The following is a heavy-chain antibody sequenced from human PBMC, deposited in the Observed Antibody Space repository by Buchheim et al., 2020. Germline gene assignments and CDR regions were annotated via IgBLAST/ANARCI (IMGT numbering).Heavy chain of an antibody. CDR3: ARGSPRAAAGTGGNPNWYFDL. CDR2: IKQDGSEK. CDR1: GFTFSSYW. Sequence: EVQLVESGGGLVQPGGSLRLSCAASGFTFSSYWMSWVRQAPGKGLEWVANIKQDGSEKYYVDSVKGRFTISRDNAKNSLYLQMNSLRAEDTAVYYCARGSPRAAAGTGGNPNWYFDLWGRGTL. D-gene: IGHD6-13*01. V-gene: IGHV3-7*01. J-gene: IGHJ2*01.